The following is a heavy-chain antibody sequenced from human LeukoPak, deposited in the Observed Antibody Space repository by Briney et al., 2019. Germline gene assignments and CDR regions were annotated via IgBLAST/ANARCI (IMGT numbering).Heavy chain of an antibody. CDR1: GDSVSSSAS. D-gene: IGHD1-26*01. V-gene: IGHV6-1*01. CDR2: TYYRSKWSS. Sequence: SQTLSLTCVISGDSVSSSASWNWIRQSPSRGLEWLGRTYYRSKWSSEYATSVKSRITINADTSKNQFSLQLDSVIPEDTAVYYCARDAVSSNEWGPFDPWGQGILVTVSS. J-gene: IGHJ5*02. CDR3: ARDAVSSNEWGPFDP.